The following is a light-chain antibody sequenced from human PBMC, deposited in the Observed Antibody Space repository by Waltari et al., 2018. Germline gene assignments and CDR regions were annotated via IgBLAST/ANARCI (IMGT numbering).Light chain of an antibody. Sequence: QSALTQPASVSASPGQSITISCSGTTSDVGDYNFVSWYQHHPGQAPKVLIYEVTNRPSGVSHLFCAYKSGNTAPPTISVLQADDEAYYYCASYTSITTVVFGGGTKLTVL. CDR1: TSDVGDYNF. J-gene: IGLJ2*01. CDR2: EVT. V-gene: IGLV2-14*01. CDR3: ASYTSITTVV.